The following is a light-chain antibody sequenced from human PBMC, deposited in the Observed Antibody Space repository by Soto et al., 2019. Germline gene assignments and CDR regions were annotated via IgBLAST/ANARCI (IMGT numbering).Light chain of an antibody. CDR2: EVT. CDR3: NSYTNSSAVV. J-gene: IGLJ2*01. CDR1: SSDVGGYNY. V-gene: IGLV2-14*01. Sequence: QSVLTQPSSLSGSPGQSITISFSGISSDVGGYNYVSWYQQHPGKAPKLLVYEVTNRPSGVSDRFSGSKSGNTASLTISGLQAEDEADYYCNSYTNSSAVVFGGGTKVTVL.